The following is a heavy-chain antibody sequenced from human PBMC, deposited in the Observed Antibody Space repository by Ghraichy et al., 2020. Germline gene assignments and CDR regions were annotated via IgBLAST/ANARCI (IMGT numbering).Heavy chain of an antibody. D-gene: IGHD2-15*01. CDR2: IHNSGDT. J-gene: IGHJ5*02. CDR3: ASVGGYPNWFDP. V-gene: IGHV4-59*01. Sequence: SETLSLTCTVSGASMSSYYWSWVRQPPGKGLEWIAYIHNSGDTSYNPSLKSRVTISVDTSKNQFFLNLSSVTTADTAMYYCASVGGYPNWFDPWGQGPLVTVSS. CDR1: GASMSSYY.